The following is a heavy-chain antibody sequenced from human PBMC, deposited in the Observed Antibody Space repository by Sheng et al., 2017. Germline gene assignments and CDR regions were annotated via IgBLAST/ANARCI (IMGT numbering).Heavy chain of an antibody. CDR3: ARNGRGHYYYYMDV. CDR1: GYTFIGYY. Sequence: QVLLVQSGAEMKKPGASVKVSCKASGYTFIGYYMHWVRQALDKGLSGWDGSTLTSGGTYSAQKFQGRVTMTRDTSINVAYMELSRLTLDDTAVYYCARNGRGHYYYYMDVWGKGTSVTV. V-gene: IGHV1-2*06. CDR2: STLTSGGT. J-gene: IGHJ6*03. D-gene: IGHD1-26*01.